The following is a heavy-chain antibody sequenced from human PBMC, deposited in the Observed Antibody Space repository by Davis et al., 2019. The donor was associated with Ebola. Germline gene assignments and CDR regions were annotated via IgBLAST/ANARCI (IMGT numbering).Heavy chain of an antibody. CDR3: ATDADYDDEFDY. CDR2: INSRGENI. Sequence: GESLKISCAVSGLTFTSYGFTWARQAPGKGLEYVSHINSRGENILYAESVKGRFTISRDNAKDSLYLQMDSLRDEDTAVYFCATDADYDDEFDYWGQGAVVTVSS. J-gene: IGHJ4*02. V-gene: IGHV3-48*02. D-gene: IGHD3-22*01. CDR1: GLTFTSYG.